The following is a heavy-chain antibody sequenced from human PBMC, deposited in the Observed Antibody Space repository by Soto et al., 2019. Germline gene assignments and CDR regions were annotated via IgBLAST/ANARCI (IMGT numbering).Heavy chain of an antibody. CDR1: GFTFSSYG. CDR3: AKESVPWSIAVAGYFDY. Sequence: GGSLRLSCAASGFTFSSYGMHWVRQAPGKGLEWVAVISYDGSNKYYADSVKGRFTISRDNSKNTLYLQMNSLRAEDTAVYYCAKESVPWSIAVAGYFDYWGQGTLVTVSS. CDR2: ISYDGSNK. J-gene: IGHJ4*02. D-gene: IGHD6-19*01. V-gene: IGHV3-30*18.